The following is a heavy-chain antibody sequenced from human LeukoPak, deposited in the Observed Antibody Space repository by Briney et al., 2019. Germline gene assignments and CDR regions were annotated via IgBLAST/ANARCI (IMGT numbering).Heavy chain of an antibody. CDR3: AREHYYGSGSYLWSDY. D-gene: IGHD3-10*01. Sequence: GASVKVSCKASGYTFTSYYMHWVRQAPGQGLEWMGIINPSGGSTSYAQKFQGRVTMTRDTSTSTVYMELRSLRSDDTAVYYCAREHYYGSGSYLWSDYWGQGTLVTVSS. CDR1: GYTFTSYY. J-gene: IGHJ4*02. CDR2: INPSGGST. V-gene: IGHV1-46*01.